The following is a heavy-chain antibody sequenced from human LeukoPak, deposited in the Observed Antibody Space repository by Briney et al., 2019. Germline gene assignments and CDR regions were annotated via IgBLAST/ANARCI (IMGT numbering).Heavy chain of an antibody. CDR3: ARLTFLTGAPNWFDP. D-gene: IGHD3-9*01. CDR1: GGSISSGGYS. Sequence: SQTLSLTCAVSGGSISSGGYSWSWIRQPPGKGLEWIGYIYHSGSTYYNPSLKSRVTISVDRSKNQFSLKLSSVTAADTAVYYCARLTFLTGAPNWFDPWGQGTLVTVSS. V-gene: IGHV4-30-2*02. CDR2: IYHSGST. J-gene: IGHJ5*02.